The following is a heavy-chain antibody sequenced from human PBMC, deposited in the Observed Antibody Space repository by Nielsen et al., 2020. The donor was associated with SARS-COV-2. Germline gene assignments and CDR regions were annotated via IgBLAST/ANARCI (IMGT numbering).Heavy chain of an antibody. Sequence: GGSLRLSCAASGFTFSSYGMHWVRQASGKGLEWVGRIRSYANDYATAYAASVKGRFTISRDDSKNTAYLQMNSLKTEDTAVYYCSSPTVAFWGQGTLVTVSS. CDR1: GFTFSSYG. V-gene: IGHV3-73*01. D-gene: IGHD4-23*01. J-gene: IGHJ4*02. CDR2: IRSYANDYAT. CDR3: SSPTVAF.